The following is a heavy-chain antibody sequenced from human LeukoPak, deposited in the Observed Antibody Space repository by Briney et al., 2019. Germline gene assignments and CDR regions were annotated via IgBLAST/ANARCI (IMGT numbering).Heavy chain of an antibody. Sequence: ASVKVSCKASGGTFSSYAISWVRQAPGQGLEWMGGIIPIFGTANYAQKFQGRVTITADESTSTAYMELSSLRSEDTALYYCAKGLRYRGYDIDPLFDFWGQGTLVTVSS. V-gene: IGHV1-69*13. CDR1: GGTFSSYA. CDR2: IIPIFGTA. J-gene: IGHJ4*02. D-gene: IGHD5-12*01. CDR3: AKGLRYRGYDIDPLFDF.